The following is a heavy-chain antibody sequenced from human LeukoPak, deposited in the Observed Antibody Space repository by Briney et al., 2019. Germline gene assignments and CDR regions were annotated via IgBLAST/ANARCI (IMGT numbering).Heavy chain of an antibody. CDR2: MNPNSGNT. V-gene: IGHV1-8*01. CDR1: GYTFTSYG. J-gene: IGHJ4*02. CDR3: ARGGPNYDLDY. D-gene: IGHD3-3*01. Sequence: GASEQVPCKASGYTFTSYGINWVRQATGQGLEWMGWMNPNSGNTGYAQKFQGRVTMTRNTSISTAYMELSSLRSEDTAVYYCARGGPNYDLDYWGQGTLVTVSS.